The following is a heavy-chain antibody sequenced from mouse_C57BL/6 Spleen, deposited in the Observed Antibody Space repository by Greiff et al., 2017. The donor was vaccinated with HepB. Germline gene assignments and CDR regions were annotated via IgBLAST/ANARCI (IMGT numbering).Heavy chain of an antibody. CDR2: IYPRSGNT. CDR3: ARRDYGSSHGAMDY. Sequence: QVQLKQSGAELARPGASVKLSCKASGYTFTSYGISWVKQRTGQGLEWIGEIYPRSGNTYYNEKFKGKATLTADKSSSTAYMELRSLTSEDSAVYFCARRDYGSSHGAMDYWGQGTSVTVSS. CDR1: GYTFTSYG. D-gene: IGHD1-1*01. V-gene: IGHV1-81*01. J-gene: IGHJ4*01.